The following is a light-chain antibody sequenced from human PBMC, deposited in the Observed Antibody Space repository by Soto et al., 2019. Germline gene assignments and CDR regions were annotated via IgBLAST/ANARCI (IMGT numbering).Light chain of an antibody. CDR3: SSYTSSSTVV. Sequence: QSALTQPASVCGSPGQSITVSCTGTSSDVGGYNYVSWYQQHPGKAAILMVYEISNRPSGVSDRFSGSKSGNTASLTISGLPAEDEADYYCSSYTSSSTVVFGGGTPLTVL. V-gene: IGLV2-14*01. CDR2: EIS. CDR1: SSDVGGYNY. J-gene: IGLJ2*01.